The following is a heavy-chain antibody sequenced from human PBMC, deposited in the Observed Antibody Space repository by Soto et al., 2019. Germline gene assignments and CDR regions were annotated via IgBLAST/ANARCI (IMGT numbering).Heavy chain of an antibody. D-gene: IGHD1-26*01. CDR2: MNPNSGNT. Sequence: ASVKVSCKASGYTFTSYDINWVRPAPEQGLEWMGWMNPNSGNTGNAQKFQGRVTMTRSTSIRTDYMELSSLRSEDTAVYYCAREGGSWEDDYFDYWGQGTLVTVSS. CDR3: AREGGSWEDDYFDY. V-gene: IGHV1-8*01. CDR1: GYTFTSYD. J-gene: IGHJ4*02.